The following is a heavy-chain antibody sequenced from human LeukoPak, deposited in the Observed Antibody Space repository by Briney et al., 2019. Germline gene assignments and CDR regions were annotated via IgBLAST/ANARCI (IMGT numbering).Heavy chain of an antibody. CDR1: GGTFSSYA. J-gene: IGHJ3*02. Sequence: GASMKVSCKASGGTFSSYAISWVRQAPGQGLEWMGGIIPIFGTANYAQKFQGRVTITADESTSTAYMELSSLRSEDTAVYYCAREKDYGDYAVDAFDIWGQGTMVTVSS. CDR2: IIPIFGTA. D-gene: IGHD4-17*01. CDR3: AREKDYGDYAVDAFDI. V-gene: IGHV1-69*13.